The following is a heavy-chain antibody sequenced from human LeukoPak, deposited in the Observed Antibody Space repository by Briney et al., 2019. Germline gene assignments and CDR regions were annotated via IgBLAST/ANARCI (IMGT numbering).Heavy chain of an antibody. J-gene: IGHJ4*02. Sequence: PGGSLRLSCAASGFIFSTYSMIWVRQPPGKGLEWVSSIFPSGGEIHYADSVRGRFTISRDNSKSTLSLQMNSLRAEDTALYYCATYRQVLLPFESWGQGTLVTVSS. V-gene: IGHV3-23*01. CDR2: IFPSGGEI. D-gene: IGHD2-8*02. CDR3: ATYRQVLLPFES. CDR1: GFIFSTYS.